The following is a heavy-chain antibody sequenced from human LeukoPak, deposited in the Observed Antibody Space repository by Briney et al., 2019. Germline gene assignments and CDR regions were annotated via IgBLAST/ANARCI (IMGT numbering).Heavy chain of an antibody. CDR3: ARDSSDAFDI. CDR2: IRYDGSNK. CDR1: GFTFSSYG. V-gene: IGHV3-30*02. Sequence: GSLRLSCAASGFTFSSYGMHWVRQAPGKGLEWVAFIRYDGSNKYYADSVKGRFTISRDNSKNSLYLQMNSLRAEDTAVYYCARDSSDAFDIWGQGTMVTVSS. J-gene: IGHJ3*02.